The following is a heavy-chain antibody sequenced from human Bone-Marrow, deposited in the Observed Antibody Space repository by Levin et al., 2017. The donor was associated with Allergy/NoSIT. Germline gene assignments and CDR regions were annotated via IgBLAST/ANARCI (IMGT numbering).Heavy chain of an antibody. D-gene: IGHD3-3*01. J-gene: IGHJ6*02. Sequence: SCAASGFTFSSYSMNWVRQAPGKGLEWVSSISSSSSYIYYADSVKGRFTISRDNAKNSLYLQMNSLRAEDTAVYYCARASILEWLFPQYYYYGMDVWGQGTTVTVSS. CDR2: ISSSSSYI. CDR1: GFTFSSYS. CDR3: ARASILEWLFPQYYYYGMDV. V-gene: IGHV3-21*01.